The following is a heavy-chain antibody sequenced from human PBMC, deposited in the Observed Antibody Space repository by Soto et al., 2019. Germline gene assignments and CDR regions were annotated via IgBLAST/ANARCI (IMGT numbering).Heavy chain of an antibody. CDR1: GGSISSYY. D-gene: IGHD2-15*01. J-gene: IGHJ5*02. CDR3: ARDFVEEGWFDP. V-gene: IGHV4-59*01. CDR2: IYYSGST. Sequence: PSETLSLTCTVSGGSISSYYWSWIRQPPGKGLEWIGYIYYSGSTNYHSSLKSRVTISVDTSKNQFSLKLSSVTAADPAVYYCARDFVEEGWFDPWGQGTQVT.